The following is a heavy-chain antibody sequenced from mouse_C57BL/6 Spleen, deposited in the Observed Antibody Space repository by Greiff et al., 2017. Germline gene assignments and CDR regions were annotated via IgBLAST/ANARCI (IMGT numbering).Heavy chain of an antibody. V-gene: IGHV1-50*01. D-gene: IGHD2-3*01. CDR2: IDPSDSYT. J-gene: IGHJ3*01. CDR3: ALIYDGYLAWFAY. Sequence: QVQLQQPGAELVKPGASVKLSCKASGHTFTSYWMQWVKQRPGQGLEWIGEIDPSDSYTNYNQKFKGKATLTVDTSSSTAYMQLSSLTSEDSAVYYCALIYDGYLAWFAYWGQGTLVTVSA. CDR1: GHTFTSYW.